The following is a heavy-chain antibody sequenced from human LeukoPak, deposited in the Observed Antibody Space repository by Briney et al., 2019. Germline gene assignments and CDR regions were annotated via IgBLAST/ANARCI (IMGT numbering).Heavy chain of an antibody. Sequence: GGSLRLSCTACGFILSSYAMSWVRQATERGLEWVSDISGSGGSTYYTDSVKGRFTISRDNSKNTLYLQMNSLRAEDTAVYYCAKERLAYYVDYSGQGTLVTVPS. CDR1: GFILSSYA. J-gene: IGHJ4*02. D-gene: IGHD6-19*01. V-gene: IGHV3-23*01. CDR2: ISGSGGST. CDR3: AKERLAYYVDY.